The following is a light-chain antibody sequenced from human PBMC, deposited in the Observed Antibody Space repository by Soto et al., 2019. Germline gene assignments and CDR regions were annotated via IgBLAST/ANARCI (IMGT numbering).Light chain of an antibody. CDR3: HQYNNWPPWT. V-gene: IGKV3-20*01. Sequence: EIVLTQSPGTLSLSPGEGATLSCRASQSVTSNYLAWYQQKPGQAPRLLIYGASSRATGIPDRFSGSGSGTEFTLTISSLQSEDFAVYYCHQYNNWPPWTFGQGTKVEIK. CDR1: QSVTSNY. J-gene: IGKJ1*01. CDR2: GAS.